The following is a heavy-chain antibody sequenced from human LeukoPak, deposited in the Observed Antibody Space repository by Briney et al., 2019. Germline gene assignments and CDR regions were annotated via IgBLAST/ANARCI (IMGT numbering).Heavy chain of an antibody. J-gene: IGHJ4*02. V-gene: IGHV4-38-2*01. CDR2: IHHSGST. Sequence: SETLSLTCAVSGYSISSGYYWGWIRQSPQKGLEWIGSIHHSGSTYYNPSLKSRVTISVDTSKNQFSLKLSSVTAADTAVYFCARVLGGIAARPEYSDYWGQGTLVTVSS. CDR1: GYSISSGYY. D-gene: IGHD6-6*01. CDR3: ARVLGGIAARPEYSDY.